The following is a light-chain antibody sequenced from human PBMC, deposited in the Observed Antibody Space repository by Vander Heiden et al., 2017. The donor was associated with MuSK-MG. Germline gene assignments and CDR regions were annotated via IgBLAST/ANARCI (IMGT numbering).Light chain of an antibody. CDR1: SSNIGNNY. J-gene: IGLJ1*01. Sequence: QSVLTQPPSVSAAPGQKVTISCSGSSSNIGNNYVSWYQQLPGTAPKLRIYDNNQRPSGIPDRFSGSRSGTSATLGITGLQTGDEADYYCGTWDTSLTAYVFGTGTKVTVL. CDR2: DNN. V-gene: IGLV1-51*01. CDR3: GTWDTSLTAYV.